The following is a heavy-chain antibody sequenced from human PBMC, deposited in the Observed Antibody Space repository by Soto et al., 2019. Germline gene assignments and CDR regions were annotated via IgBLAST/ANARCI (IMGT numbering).Heavy chain of an antibody. J-gene: IGHJ4*02. Sequence: QVQLVQSGAEVKKPGSSVKVSCKASGGIFSTYAISWLRQAPGQGLEWMGGIIPISGTPNYAQRFQGRVTITADESTSTAYMELSRLRSEDTAVYYCARDRDVYGWGNYYTRIDFWGRGTLVTVSS. V-gene: IGHV1-69*01. D-gene: IGHD3-10*01. CDR2: IIPISGTP. CDR3: ARDRDVYGWGNYYTRIDF. CDR1: GGIFSTYA.